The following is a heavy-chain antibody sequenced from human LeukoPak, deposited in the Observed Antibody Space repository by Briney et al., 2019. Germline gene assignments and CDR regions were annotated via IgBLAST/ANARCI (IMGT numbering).Heavy chain of an antibody. V-gene: IGHV4-34*01. CDR2: INHSGST. D-gene: IGHD4-17*01. J-gene: IGHJ4*02. CDR3: ADFGDYGDY. CDR1: GGSFSGYY. Sequence: SETLSLTCAVYGGSFSGYYWSWIRQPPGKGLEWIGEINHSGSTNYNPSLKSRVTISVDTSKNQFSLTLSSVTAADTAVYYCADFGDYGDYWGQGTLVTVSS.